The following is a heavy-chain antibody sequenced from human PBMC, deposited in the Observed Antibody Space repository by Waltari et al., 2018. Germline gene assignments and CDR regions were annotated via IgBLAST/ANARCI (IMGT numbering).Heavy chain of an antibody. CDR2: IKSDGNRI. J-gene: IGHJ4*02. V-gene: IGHV3-30*02. Sequence: QMQLVESGGGVVQPGGSLRLSCEASGFTFSTSGMHWVRQLPGKGLEWLALIKSDGNRIYYTDSVKGRFNISRDNSKNALYLQMNGLRAEDTAVYYCVKDDPVLHFWGQGTLVTVSS. CDR1: GFTFSTSG. CDR3: VKDDPVLHF.